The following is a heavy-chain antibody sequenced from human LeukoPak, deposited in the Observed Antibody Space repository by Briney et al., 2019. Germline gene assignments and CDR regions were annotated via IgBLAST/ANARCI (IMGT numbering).Heavy chain of an antibody. CDR1: GFTFSSYA. Sequence: PGGSLRLSCAASGFTFSSYAMSWIRQPPGKGLEWIGYIYYSGSTNYNPSLKSRVTISVDTSKNQFSLKLSSVTAADTAVYYCARGASAYYDSSGYPTSYFDYWGQGTLVTVSS. CDR3: ARGASAYYDSSGYPTSYFDY. V-gene: IGHV4-59*08. CDR2: IYYSGST. J-gene: IGHJ4*02. D-gene: IGHD3-22*01.